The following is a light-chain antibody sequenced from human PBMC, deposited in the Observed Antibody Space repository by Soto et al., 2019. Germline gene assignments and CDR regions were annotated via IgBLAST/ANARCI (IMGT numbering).Light chain of an antibody. V-gene: IGLV4-69*01. CDR2: LNSDGSH. CDR3: QTWGTGSVV. J-gene: IGLJ2*01. Sequence: QLVLTQSPSASASLGASVKLTCTLSSAHSSYAIAWHQQQPEKGPRYLMKLNSDGSHSKGDGIPDRFSGSSSGAERYLTISSLQSEDEADYYCQTWGTGSVVFGGGTKVTVL. CDR1: SAHSSYA.